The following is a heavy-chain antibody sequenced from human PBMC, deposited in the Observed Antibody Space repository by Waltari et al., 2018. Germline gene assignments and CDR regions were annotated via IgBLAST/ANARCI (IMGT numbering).Heavy chain of an antibody. J-gene: IGHJ4*02. CDR2: INPSGGST. D-gene: IGHD2-21*01. V-gene: IGHV1-46*01. CDR1: GYTFTSYY. Sequence: QVQLVQSGAEVKKPGASVKVSCKASGYTFTSYYMHWVRQAPGQGLEWMGIINPSGGSTSYAQKFQGRVTMTRDTSTSTVYMELSSLRSEDTAVYYCARDEAYCGGDYYSLENWGQGTLVTVSS. CDR3: ARDEAYCGGDYYSLEN.